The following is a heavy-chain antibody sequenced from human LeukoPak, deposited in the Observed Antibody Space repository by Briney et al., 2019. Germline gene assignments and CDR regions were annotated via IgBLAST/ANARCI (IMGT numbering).Heavy chain of an antibody. J-gene: IGHJ4*02. V-gene: IGHV3-15*01. Sequence: GGSLRLSCAASGFTFRDAAMSWVRQAPGKGLEWVGRIKSKTNGGTTDYAAPVKGRFTISRDDSKNTLYLQMNSLKIEDTAVYYCTKGGIAAYFDYWGQGTLVTVSS. CDR2: IKSKTNGGTT. CDR3: TKGGIAAYFDY. CDR1: GFTFRDAA. D-gene: IGHD6-13*01.